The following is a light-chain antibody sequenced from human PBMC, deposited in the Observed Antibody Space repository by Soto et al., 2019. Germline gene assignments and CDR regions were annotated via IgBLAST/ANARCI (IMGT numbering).Light chain of an antibody. CDR2: DVS. Sequence: QSVLTQPRSVSGSPGQSVTISCTGTSSDVGAYDHVSWYQQHPGKAPKLMIYDVSKRPSGVPDRFSGSKSGNTASLTLSGRQGEEEADYYCCSYAGNSTWVFGGGTKLTVL. CDR1: SSDVGAYDH. CDR3: CSYAGNSTWV. V-gene: IGLV2-11*01. J-gene: IGLJ3*02.